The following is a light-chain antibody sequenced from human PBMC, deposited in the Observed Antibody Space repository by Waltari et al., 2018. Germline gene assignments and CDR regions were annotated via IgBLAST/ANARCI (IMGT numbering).Light chain of an antibody. J-gene: IGKJ1*01. CDR2: GAS. Sequence: EIVLTQSPGTLSLSPGERATLSCRASQSVSSSFLAWYQQRPGQAPMLLTHGASTRATGLPERYSGSGXXXXXXXXXXXXEPEDFGMYYCQQYGTSPWTFGQGTKVEIK. V-gene: IGKV3-20*01. CDR3: QQYGTSPWT. CDR1: QSVSSSF.